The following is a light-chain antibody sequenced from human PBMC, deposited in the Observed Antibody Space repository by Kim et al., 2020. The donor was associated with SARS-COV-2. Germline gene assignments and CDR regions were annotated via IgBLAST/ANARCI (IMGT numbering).Light chain of an antibody. Sequence: SASTGDRVTITCPASQGISSYLAWYQQKPGKAPKLLIYAASTLQSGVPSRFSGSGSGTDFTLTISCLQSEDFATYYCQQYYSYPYTFGQGTKLEI. V-gene: IGKV1-8*01. CDR1: QGISSY. J-gene: IGKJ2*01. CDR2: AAS. CDR3: QQYYSYPYT.